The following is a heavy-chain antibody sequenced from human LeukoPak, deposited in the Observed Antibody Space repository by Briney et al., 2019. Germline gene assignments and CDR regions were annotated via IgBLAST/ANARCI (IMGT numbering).Heavy chain of an antibody. Sequence: SGGSLRLSCAASGFTFSSYAMSWVRQAPGKGLEWVSFIDTTTSYKYYADSVKGRFTISRDNAKNSLYLQMNSLRADDTAFYYCARGRSITILRGVAISDGFDIRGQGTMVTVSS. J-gene: IGHJ3*02. CDR1: GFTFSSYA. D-gene: IGHD3-10*01. CDR3: ARGRSITILRGVAISDGFDI. CDR2: IDTTTSYK. V-gene: IGHV3-21*01.